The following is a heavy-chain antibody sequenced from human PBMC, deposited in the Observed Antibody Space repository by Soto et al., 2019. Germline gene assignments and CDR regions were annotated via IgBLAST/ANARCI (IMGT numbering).Heavy chain of an antibody. CDR2: IYYSGST. D-gene: IGHD1-1*01. Sequence: SETLSLTCTVSGGSISSGGYYWSWIRQHPGKGLEWIGYIYYSGSTYYNPSLKSRVTISVDTSKNQFSLKLSSVTAADTAVYYCARDNNWNDHYYMDVWGKGTTVTVSS. CDR1: GGSISSGGYY. J-gene: IGHJ6*03. CDR3: ARDNNWNDHYYMDV. V-gene: IGHV4-31*03.